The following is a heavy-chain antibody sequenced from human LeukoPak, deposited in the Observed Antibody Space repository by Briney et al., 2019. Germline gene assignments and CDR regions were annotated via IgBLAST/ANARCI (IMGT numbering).Heavy chain of an antibody. V-gene: IGHV3-23*01. CDR2: ISGSGGST. CDR1: GSTFSTYA. J-gene: IGHJ3*01. CDR3: AKDLTVTTL. Sequence: QTGGSLRLSCAASGSTFSTYAMSWVRQAPGKGLEWVSAISGSGGSTYYADSVKGRFTISRDNSKTTLYLQVNSLRAEDTAVYYCAKDLTVTTLWGQGTMVTVSS. D-gene: IGHD4-17*01.